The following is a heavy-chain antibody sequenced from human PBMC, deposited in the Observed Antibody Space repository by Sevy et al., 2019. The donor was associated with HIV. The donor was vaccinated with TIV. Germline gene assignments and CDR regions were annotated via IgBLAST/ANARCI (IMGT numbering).Heavy chain of an antibody. D-gene: IGHD3-10*01. Sequence: ASVKVSCKASGYTFTSYAMHWVRQAPGQRLEWMGWINAGNGKTKYSQKFQGRVTITRDTSASTAYMELSSLRSEDTAVYYCARVYYYGSGKYYGMDVWGQGTTVTVSS. V-gene: IGHV1-3*01. CDR1: GYTFTSYA. J-gene: IGHJ6*02. CDR2: INAGNGKT. CDR3: ARVYYYGSGKYYGMDV.